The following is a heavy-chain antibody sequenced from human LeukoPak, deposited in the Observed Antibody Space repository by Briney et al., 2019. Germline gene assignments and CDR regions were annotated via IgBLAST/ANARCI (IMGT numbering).Heavy chain of an antibody. D-gene: IGHD2-2*01. J-gene: IGHJ4*02. CDR2: INPNSGGT. Sequence: GASVKVPCKASGYTFTGYYMHWVRQAPGQGLEWMGWINPNSGGTNYAQKFQGRVTMTRDTSISTAYMELSRLRSDDTAVYYCARVSNIVVVPAFDYWGQGTLVTVSS. CDR3: ARVSNIVVVPAFDY. V-gene: IGHV1-2*02. CDR1: GYTFTGYY.